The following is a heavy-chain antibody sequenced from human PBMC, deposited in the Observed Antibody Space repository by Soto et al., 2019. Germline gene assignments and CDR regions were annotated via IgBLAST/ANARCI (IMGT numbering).Heavy chain of an antibody. Sequence: EVQLLESGGGLVQPGGSLRLSCAASGFTFSSYAMSWVRQAPGKGLEWVSAISGSGGSTYYADSVKGRFTISRDNSKNTLYLQMNSLRAEDTAVYYGARSIPSLVPVVWGMDVWGQGTTVTVSS. D-gene: IGHD2-2*01. CDR3: ARSIPSLVPVVWGMDV. V-gene: IGHV3-23*01. J-gene: IGHJ6*02. CDR2: ISGSGGST. CDR1: GFTFSSYA.